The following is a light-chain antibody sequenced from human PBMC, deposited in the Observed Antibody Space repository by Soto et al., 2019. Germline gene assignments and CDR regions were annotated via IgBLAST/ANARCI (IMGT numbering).Light chain of an antibody. Sequence: DIVMTQSPLSLTVTPGEPASISCRSSQSLLHTNGYNYLEWYLQKPGQSPQLLIYLGSNRASGXPXXFSGSGSGTDFTLKLSRVEADDVGVYYCLQALRTWTFGQGTKVEIK. CDR3: LQALRTWT. J-gene: IGKJ1*01. CDR1: QSLLHTNGYNY. CDR2: LGS. V-gene: IGKV2-28*01.